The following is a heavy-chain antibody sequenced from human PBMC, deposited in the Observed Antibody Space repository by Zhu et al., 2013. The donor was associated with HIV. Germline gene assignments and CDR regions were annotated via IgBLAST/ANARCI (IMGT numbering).Heavy chain of an antibody. D-gene: IGHD3-16*01. CDR1: GFIFTSVG. CDR3: AAVWNYDWFDP. V-gene: IGHV1-18*04. CDR2: INPYNGVR. J-gene: IGHJ5*02. Sequence: QLVQSGLELKKPGASVKISCKATGFIFTSVGYSWVRQAPGRGFEWMGWINPYNGVRVPAQRLQDRLTLAADTSTNTVYMELKNLRPDDTAIYYCAAVWNYDWFDPWGQGTLIIVSS.